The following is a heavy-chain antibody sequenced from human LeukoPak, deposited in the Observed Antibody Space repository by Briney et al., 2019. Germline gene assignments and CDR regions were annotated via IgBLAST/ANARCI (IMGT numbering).Heavy chain of an antibody. CDR3: ARDRAYNWNRDAFDI. V-gene: IGHV1-69*06. CDR2: IIPIFGTA. J-gene: IGHJ3*02. Sequence: SVKVSCKASGGTFSSYAISWVRQAPGQGLEWMGGIIPIFGTANYAQKFQGRVTITADKSTSTAYMDLSSLRSEDTAVYYCARDRAYNWNRDAFDIWGQGTMVTVSS. D-gene: IGHD1-20*01. CDR1: GGTFSSYA.